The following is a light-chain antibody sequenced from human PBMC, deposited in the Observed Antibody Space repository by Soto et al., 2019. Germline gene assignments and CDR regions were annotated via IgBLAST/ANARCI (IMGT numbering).Light chain of an antibody. CDR3: RQDYAFSPWT. V-gene: IGKV1-5*03. Sequence: HLPATLSSSVRAKTTITCRASQSISSWLAWYQQKPRKAPKRLIYKASTLESGVPPGFSGSGSGTEFTLTIISLLPAEDATYYCRQDYAFSPWTVGPVTQVDIK. CDR1: QSISSW. CDR2: KAS. J-gene: IGKJ1*01.